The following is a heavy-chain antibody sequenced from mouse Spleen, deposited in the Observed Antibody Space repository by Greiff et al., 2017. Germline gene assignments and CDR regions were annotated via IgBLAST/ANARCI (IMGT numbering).Heavy chain of an antibody. V-gene: IGHV5-17*01. CDR1: GFTFSDYG. D-gene: IGHD1-1*01. CDR2: IRSGSSTI. Sequence: DVKLVESGGGLVKPGGSLKLSCAASGFTFSDYGMHWVRQAPEKGLEWVAYIRSGSSTIYYADTVKGRFTISRDNAKNTLFLQMTSLRSEDTAMYYCARRVITTVVEGWYFDVWGTGTTVTVSS. CDR3: ARRVITTVVEGWYFDV. J-gene: IGHJ1*03.